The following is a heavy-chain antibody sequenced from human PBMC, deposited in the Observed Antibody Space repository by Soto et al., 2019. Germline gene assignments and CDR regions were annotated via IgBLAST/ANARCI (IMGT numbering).Heavy chain of an antibody. D-gene: IGHD6-19*01. CDR1: GFXFSSYA. CDR2: ISGSGGST. V-gene: IGHV3-23*01. Sequence: GXLRLSCAASGFXFSSYAVIWVRHAPGKGLECVSAISGSGGSTYYADSVKGRFTISRDNSKKTLYLQMNSMRAEDTAVYYCAKDRSFIAVAGCIDPWGQGTLGPVSS. CDR3: AKDRSFIAVAGCIDP. J-gene: IGHJ5*02.